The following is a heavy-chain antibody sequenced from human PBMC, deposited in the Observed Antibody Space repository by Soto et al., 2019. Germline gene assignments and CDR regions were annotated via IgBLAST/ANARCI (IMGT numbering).Heavy chain of an antibody. Sequence: QVQVVVSGGGVVQPGRSLRLSCAASGFTFYYHAMHWVRQAPGKGLEWVTLMSYDGSVKYYADSVKGRFTISRDTSRDIMYLQMNSLTPDDTAVYYCARAKAGGLNADFDIWGQGTMVIVSS. CDR2: MSYDGSVK. J-gene: IGHJ3*02. CDR3: ARAKAGGLNADFDI. CDR1: GFTFYYHA. V-gene: IGHV3-30*01. D-gene: IGHD2-8*02.